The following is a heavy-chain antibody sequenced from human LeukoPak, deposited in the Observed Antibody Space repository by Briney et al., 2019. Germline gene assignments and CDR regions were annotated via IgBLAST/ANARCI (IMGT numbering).Heavy chain of an antibody. CDR2: ISAYNGNT. Sequence: ASVKVSCKASGYTFTSYGISWVRQAPGQGLEWMGWISAYNGNTNYAQKLQGRVTMTTDTSTSTAYMELRSLRSDDTAAYYCARVMGGSYRGNWFDPWGQGTLVTVSS. CDR1: GYTFTSYG. J-gene: IGHJ5*02. D-gene: IGHD1-26*01. V-gene: IGHV1-18*01. CDR3: ARVMGGSYRGNWFDP.